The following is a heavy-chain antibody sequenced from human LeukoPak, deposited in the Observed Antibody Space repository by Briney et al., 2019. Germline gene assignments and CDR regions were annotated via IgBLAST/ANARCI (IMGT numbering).Heavy chain of an antibody. J-gene: IGHJ1*01. CDR2: IYYSEST. CDR1: GGSLSSSSHY. Sequence: PSETLSLTCTVSGGSLSSSSHYWHWIRQPPGKGREGIASIYYSESTHYNPSLQSRFTISVEPSKNQFSLRLSSVTAADTAMYYCARRDCSGGSCYFQPWGRGTLVTVSS. CDR3: ARRDCSGGSCYFQP. D-gene: IGHD2-15*01. V-gene: IGHV4-39*01.